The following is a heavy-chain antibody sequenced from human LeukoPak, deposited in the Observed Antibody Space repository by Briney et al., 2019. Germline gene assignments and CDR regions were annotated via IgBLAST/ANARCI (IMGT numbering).Heavy chain of an antibody. J-gene: IGHJ3*02. Sequence: SVKVSCKASGGTFSSYAISWVRQVPGQGLEWMGRIIPILGIANYAQKFQGRVTITADKSTSTAYMELSSLRSEDTAVYYCARDSSSLFDIWGQGTMVTVSS. CDR1: GGTFSSYA. V-gene: IGHV1-69*04. CDR2: IIPILGIA. D-gene: IGHD6-13*01. CDR3: ARDSSSLFDI.